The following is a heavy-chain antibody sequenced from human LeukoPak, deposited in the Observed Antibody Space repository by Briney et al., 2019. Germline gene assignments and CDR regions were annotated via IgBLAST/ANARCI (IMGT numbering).Heavy chain of an antibody. D-gene: IGHD3-3*01. CDR2: IWYDGSNK. V-gene: IGHV3-33*01. CDR3: ARDRSYGFWSGYSTPDY. Sequence: PGGSLRLSCAASGFTFSSYGMHWVRQAPGKGLGWVAVIWYDGSNKYYADSVKGRFTISRDNSKNTLDLQMNSLRAEDTAVYYCARDRSYGFWSGYSTPDYWGQGTLVTVSS. CDR1: GFTFSSYG. J-gene: IGHJ4*02.